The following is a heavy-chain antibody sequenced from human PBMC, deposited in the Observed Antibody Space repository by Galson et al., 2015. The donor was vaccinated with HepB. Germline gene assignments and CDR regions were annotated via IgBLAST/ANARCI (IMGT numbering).Heavy chain of an antibody. CDR2: INPSGGST. CDR3: ARGIAAAGYY. Sequence: QSGAEVKKPGTSVKASCKASGYTFTSYYMHWVRQAPGQGLEWMGIINPSGGSTGYAQKFQGRVTMTRDTSTSTVYMELSSLRSEDTAVYYCARGIAAAGYYWGQGTLVTVSS. D-gene: IGHD6-13*01. J-gene: IGHJ4*02. CDR1: GYTFTSYY. V-gene: IGHV1-46*01.